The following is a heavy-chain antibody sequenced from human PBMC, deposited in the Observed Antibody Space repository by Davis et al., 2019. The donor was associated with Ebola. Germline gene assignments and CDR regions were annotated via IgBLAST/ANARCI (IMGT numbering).Heavy chain of an antibody. D-gene: IGHD3-9*01. J-gene: IGHJ4*02. CDR1: GGSFSSHP. CDR2: IIPIFDTP. CDR3: ARDFDGGNFYFDN. V-gene: IGHV1-69*13. Sequence: SVKVSCKTSGGSFSSHPISWVRQAPRQGLEWMGGIIPIFDTPHYAQKFQGRITITADASTSTAYMELSSLRSEEKATYFCARDFDGGNFYFDNWGPGTPVTVSS.